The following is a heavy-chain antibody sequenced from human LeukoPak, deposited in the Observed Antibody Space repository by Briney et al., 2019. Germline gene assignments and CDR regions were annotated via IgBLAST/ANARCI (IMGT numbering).Heavy chain of an antibody. D-gene: IGHD2-2*01. V-gene: IGHV3-11*01. CDR1: GFTFSDYY. Sequence: PGGSLRLSCAASGFTFSDYYMSWIRQAPGKGLEWVSYISSSGSTIYYADSVKGRFTISRDNAKNSLYLQMNSLRAEDTAVYYCARDLGMAIVVTAAGRGFDYWGQGTLVTVSS. CDR3: ARDLGMAIVVTAAGRGFDY. J-gene: IGHJ4*02. CDR2: ISSSGSTI.